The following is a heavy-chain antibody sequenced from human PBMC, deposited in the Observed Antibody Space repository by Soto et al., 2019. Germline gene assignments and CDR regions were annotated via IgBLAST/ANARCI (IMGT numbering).Heavy chain of an antibody. CDR1: GYTFTSYY. D-gene: IGHD6-13*01. CDR3: ARVRTAAGSPYGMDV. J-gene: IGHJ6*02. Sequence: ASVKVSCKASGYTFTSYYMHWVRQAPGQGLEWMGIINPSGGSTSYAQKFQGRVTMTRDTSTSTVYMELSSLRSEDTAVYYCARVRTAAGSPYGMDVWGQGTTVTVSS. CDR2: INPSGGST. V-gene: IGHV1-46*01.